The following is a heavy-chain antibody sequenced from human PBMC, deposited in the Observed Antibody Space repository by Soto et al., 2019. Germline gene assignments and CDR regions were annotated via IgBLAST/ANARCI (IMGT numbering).Heavy chain of an antibody. CDR3: ARIRHFGSGYYSGEGPYYFAY. J-gene: IGHJ4*02. D-gene: IGHD3-3*02. CDR2: ISAYNGNT. CDR1: GYTFTSYG. Sequence: QVQLVQSGAEVKKPGASVKVSCNASGYTFTSYGISWVRQDPGQVLEWLGWISAYNGNTNYAQKIQCIVTMTSDTSTSSAYMELRIMRSDDTAVYYCARIRHFGSGYYSGEGPYYFAYWGQGTLVTASS. V-gene: IGHV1-18*01.